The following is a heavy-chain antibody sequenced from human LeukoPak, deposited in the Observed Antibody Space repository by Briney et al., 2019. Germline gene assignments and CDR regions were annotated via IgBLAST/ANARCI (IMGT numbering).Heavy chain of an antibody. D-gene: IGHD3-22*01. J-gene: IGHJ4*02. CDR2: IYYSGST. Sequence: SGTLSLTCTVSGGSISSSSYYWGWIRQPPGKGLEWIGSIYYSGSTYYNPSLKSRVTISVDTSKNQFSLKLSSVTAADTAVYYCARHQITSDYYDSSGYDYWGQGTLVTVSS. CDR3: ARHQITSDYYDSSGYDY. V-gene: IGHV4-39*01. CDR1: GGSISSSSYY.